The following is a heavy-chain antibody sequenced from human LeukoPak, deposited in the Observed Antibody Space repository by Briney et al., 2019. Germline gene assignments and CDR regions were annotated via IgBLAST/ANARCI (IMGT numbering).Heavy chain of an antibody. CDR3: AKDGVYDSGSSYYFDY. Sequence: RPRGALRLSCATPGFTFSSYAMSRVRQTPGKGLECVSAIGCSGRNTYYADSVKGWFAISRDNSKNTLSLQMNSLGAEDTAVYYWAKDGVYDSGSSYYFDYWCQGKVVIVSS. CDR2: IGCSGRNT. CDR1: GFTFSSYA. D-gene: IGHD3-10*01. J-gene: IGHJ4*02. V-gene: IGHV3-23*01.